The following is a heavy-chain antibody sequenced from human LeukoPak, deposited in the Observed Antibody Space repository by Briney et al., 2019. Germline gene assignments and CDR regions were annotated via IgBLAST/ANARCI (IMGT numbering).Heavy chain of an antibody. CDR3: ASGPHYGDFLIDY. Sequence: PGGSLRLSCAASGFTFSSYGMHWVRQAPGKGLEWVAFIRYDGSNKYYADSVKGRFTISRDNSKNTLYLQMNSLRAEDTAVYYCASGPHYGDFLIDYWGQGTLVTVSS. D-gene: IGHD4-17*01. CDR2: IRYDGSNK. J-gene: IGHJ4*02. V-gene: IGHV3-30*02. CDR1: GFTFSSYG.